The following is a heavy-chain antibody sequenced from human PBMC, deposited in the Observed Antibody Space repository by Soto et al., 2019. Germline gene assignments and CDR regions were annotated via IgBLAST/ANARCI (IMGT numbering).Heavy chain of an antibody. J-gene: IGHJ6*02. CDR1: GGSISSGGYY. Sequence: TLSLTCTVSGGSISSGGYYWSWIRQHPGKGLEWIGYIYYSGSTYYNPSLKSRVTISVDTSKNQFSLKLSSVTAADTAVYYCARDGSGSYRPIYGMDVWGQGTRSPSP. V-gene: IGHV4-31*03. CDR2: IYYSGST. CDR3: ARDGSGSYRPIYGMDV. D-gene: IGHD3-10*01.